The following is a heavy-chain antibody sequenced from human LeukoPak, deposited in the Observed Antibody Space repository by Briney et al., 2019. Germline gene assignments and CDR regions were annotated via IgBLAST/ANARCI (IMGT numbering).Heavy chain of an antibody. CDR2: IKEDGSET. CDR1: GLNFNSRW. J-gene: IGHJ4*02. V-gene: IGHV3-7*03. CDR3: ARGRGDFWSGYPPPHFDY. D-gene: IGHD3-3*01. Sequence: GGSLRLSCVASGLNFNSRWMDWVRRAPGQGLEWVASIKEDGSETHYVDSVRGRFTISRDNDKNSLYLQMNNLRAEDTAMYYCARGRGDFWSGYPPPHFDYWGQGTLVTVSS.